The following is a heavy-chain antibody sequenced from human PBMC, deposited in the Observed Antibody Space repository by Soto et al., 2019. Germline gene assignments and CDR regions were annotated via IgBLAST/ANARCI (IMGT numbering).Heavy chain of an antibody. CDR3: ARFSAAPQGYSFDY. CDR2: IYYSGST. V-gene: IGHV4-59*01. D-gene: IGHD6-13*01. CDR1: GGSISSYY. Sequence: KTSETLSLTCTVSGGSISSYYWSWIRQPPGKGLEWIGYIYYSGSTNYNPSLKSRVTISVDTSKNQFSLKLSSVTAADTAVYYCARFSAAPQGYSFDYCGHGTLVTVSS. J-gene: IGHJ4*01.